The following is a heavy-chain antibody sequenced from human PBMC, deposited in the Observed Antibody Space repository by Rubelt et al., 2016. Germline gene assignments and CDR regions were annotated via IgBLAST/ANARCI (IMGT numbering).Heavy chain of an antibody. CDR1: GGSISSYY. CDR2: IHYSGST. J-gene: IGHJ4*02. V-gene: IGHV4-59*08. Sequence: QVQLQESGPGLVKASETLSLTCTVSGGSISSYYWSWIRQPPGKGPEWIGYIHYSGSTNYNPSLKSRVTILVDTHKNQFSLRLSFVTAADTAVYYCAGVRSSATMAPYYFDYWGQGTLVTVSS. D-gene: IGHD6-25*01. CDR3: AGVRSSATMAPYYFDY.